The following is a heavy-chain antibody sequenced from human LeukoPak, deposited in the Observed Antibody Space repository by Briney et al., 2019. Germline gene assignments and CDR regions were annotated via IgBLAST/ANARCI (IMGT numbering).Heavy chain of an antibody. V-gene: IGHV3-74*01. Sequence: GGSLRLSCAASGFTFSSYWMHWVRQAPGKGPVWVARIRSDGSSTDYADSVKGRFTISRDNAKNSLYLQMNSLRDEDTAVYYCARDQYSGHWFYAFDIWDQGTMVTVSS. CDR3: ARDQYSGHWFYAFDI. CDR2: IRSDGSST. D-gene: IGHD6-19*01. CDR1: GFTFSSYW. J-gene: IGHJ3*02.